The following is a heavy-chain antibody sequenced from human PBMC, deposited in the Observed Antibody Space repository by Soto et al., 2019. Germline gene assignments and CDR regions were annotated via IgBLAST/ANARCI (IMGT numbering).Heavy chain of an antibody. J-gene: IGHJ4*02. CDR2: TRNKANSYTT. Sequence: EVQLLESGGDLIQPGGSLRLSCVASGITFGSRAMSWVRQAPGEGLEWVGRTRNKANSYTTEYAASVKGRFTISRDDSKNSLYLQMNSLKTEDTAVYYCARDFAHWGQGTLVTVSS. V-gene: IGHV3-72*01. CDR1: GITFGSRA. CDR3: ARDFAH.